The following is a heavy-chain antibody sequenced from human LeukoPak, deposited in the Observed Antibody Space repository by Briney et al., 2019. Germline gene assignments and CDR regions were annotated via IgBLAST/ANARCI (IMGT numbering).Heavy chain of an antibody. CDR2: IYSGGST. D-gene: IGHD3-10*01. V-gene: IGHV3-66*01. CDR3: AKVRGVLYYFDY. CDR1: GFTVSSNY. Sequence: GGSLRLSCAASGFTVSSNYMSWVRQAPGKGLEWVSVIYSGGSTYYADSVKGRFTISRDNPKNTLYLQMNSLRAEDTAVYYCAKVRGVLYYFDYWGQGTLVTVSS. J-gene: IGHJ4*02.